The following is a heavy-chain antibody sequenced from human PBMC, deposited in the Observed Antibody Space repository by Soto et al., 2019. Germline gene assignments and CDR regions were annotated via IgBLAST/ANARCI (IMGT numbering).Heavy chain of an antibody. D-gene: IGHD1-26*01. CDR2: IYYSGST. J-gene: IGHJ6*03. CDR1: GGSISSYY. Sequence: SETLSLTCTVSGGSISSYYWSWIRQPPGKGLEWIGYIYYSGSTNYNPSLKSRVTISVDTSKNQFSLKLSSVTAADTAVYYCARPGGYYYYMDVWGKGTTVTVSS. CDR3: ARPGGYYYYMDV. V-gene: IGHV4-59*08.